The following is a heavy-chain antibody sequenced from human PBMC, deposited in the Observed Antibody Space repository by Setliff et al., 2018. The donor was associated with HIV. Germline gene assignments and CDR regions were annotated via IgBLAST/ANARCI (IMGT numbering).Heavy chain of an antibody. Sequence: PSETLSLTCSVSGVSVNDYYWSWIRQPAGKGLEWIGRLYSGGTTNYNPSRKSRLTMSVDTSNNKFSLKLNSVTAADTAVYYCARDRDRKDTTYVRLDYWGHGILVTVSS. V-gene: IGHV4-4*07. D-gene: IGHD3-10*02. CDR3: ARDRDRKDTTYVRLDY. CDR1: GVSVNDYY. CDR2: LYSGGTT. J-gene: IGHJ4*01.